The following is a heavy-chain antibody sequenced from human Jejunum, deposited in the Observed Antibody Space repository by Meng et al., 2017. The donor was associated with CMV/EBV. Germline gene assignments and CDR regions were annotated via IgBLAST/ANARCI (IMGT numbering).Heavy chain of an antibody. J-gene: IGHJ4*02. D-gene: IGHD5-24*01. Sequence: FSLRTSGVSVGWIRQPPGKALEWLALIYWDDDKRYSPSLKSRLTITKDSSKDQVVLTMSNMDPVDTATYYCARSCREAYKECYFDYWGQGTLVTVSS. CDR1: FSLRTSGVS. V-gene: IGHV2-5*02. CDR3: ARSCREAYKECYFDY. CDR2: IYWDDDK.